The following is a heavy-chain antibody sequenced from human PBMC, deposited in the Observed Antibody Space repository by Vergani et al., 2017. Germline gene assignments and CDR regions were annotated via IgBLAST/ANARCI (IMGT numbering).Heavy chain of an antibody. CDR3: ARASIVVVPAAHFDY. J-gene: IGHJ4*02. Sequence: QVQLVQSGAEVKKPGASVKVSCKASGYTFTSYGISWVRQAPGQGLEWMGWISAYNGNTNYEQNLQGRVTMTTDTSTSTAYMELRSLRSDDTAVYYCARASIVVVPAAHFDYWGQGTLVTVYS. V-gene: IGHV1-18*01. CDR1: GYTFTSYG. D-gene: IGHD2-2*01. CDR2: ISAYNGNT.